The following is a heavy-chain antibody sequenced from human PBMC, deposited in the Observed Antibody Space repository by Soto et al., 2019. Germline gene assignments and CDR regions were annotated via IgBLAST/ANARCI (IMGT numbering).Heavy chain of an antibody. D-gene: IGHD1-26*01. CDR2: ISEDSRTT. J-gene: IGHJ4*02. CDR1: GFTFTHNG. CDR3: VKDNNWDVHG. V-gene: IGHV3-23*01. Sequence: PGGSLRLSCAASGFTFTHNGMTWVRQAPGKGLEWVAIISEDSRTTFYADSVKGRFSVSRDNSKNTLYLQMNSLRAEDTAVYYCVKDNNWDVHGWGQGTLVTVSS.